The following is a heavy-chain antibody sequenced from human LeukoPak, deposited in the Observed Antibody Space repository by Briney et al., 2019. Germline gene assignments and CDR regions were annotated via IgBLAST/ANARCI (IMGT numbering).Heavy chain of an antibody. CDR1: GFTFSSYA. Sequence: GGSLRLSCAASGFTFSSYAMHWVRQAPGKGLEWVAVISYDGSNKYYADSVKGRFTISRDNSKNTLYLQMNSLRAEDTAVYYCARDPNCSGGSCYSSNFDYWGQGTLVTVSS. V-gene: IGHV3-30*04. D-gene: IGHD2-15*01. CDR2: ISYDGSNK. J-gene: IGHJ4*02. CDR3: ARDPNCSGGSCYSSNFDY.